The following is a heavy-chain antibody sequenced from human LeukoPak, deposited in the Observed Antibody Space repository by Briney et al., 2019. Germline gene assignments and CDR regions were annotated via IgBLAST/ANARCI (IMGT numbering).Heavy chain of an antibody. D-gene: IGHD6-19*01. CDR2: ISGSGGGT. J-gene: IGHJ4*02. CDR1: AFNFTSLA. V-gene: IGHV3-23*01. CDR3: AKGSSSGWSKFDY. Sequence: TGGSLRLSCAASAFNFTSLAMTWVGQAPGKGLEWVSSISGSGGGTFSADSVKGRFTISRDNYKNTLYLQMNSLRVDDTAVYYCAKGSSSGWSKFDYWGQGTLVTVSS.